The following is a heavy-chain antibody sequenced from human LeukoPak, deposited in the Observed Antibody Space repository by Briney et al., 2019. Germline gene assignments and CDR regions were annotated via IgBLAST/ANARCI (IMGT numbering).Heavy chain of an antibody. D-gene: IGHD3-22*01. CDR3: ARDTYYYDSSGYTVNWFDP. Sequence: PSETLSLTCTVSGGSISSYYWSWIRQPPGKGLEWIGYIYYSGSTNYNPSLKSRVTISVDTSKNQFSLKLSSVTAADTAVYYCARDTYYYDSSGYTVNWFDPWGQGTLVTVSS. CDR2: IYYSGST. CDR1: GGSISSYY. V-gene: IGHV4-59*01. J-gene: IGHJ5*02.